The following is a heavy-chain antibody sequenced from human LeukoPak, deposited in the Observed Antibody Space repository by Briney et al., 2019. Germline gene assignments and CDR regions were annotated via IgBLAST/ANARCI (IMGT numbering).Heavy chain of an antibody. J-gene: IGHJ4*02. CDR1: GFTSSSYA. CDR2: ISYDGGIT. Sequence: GRSLGLSCAASGFTSSSYAMHWVRQAPGKGLEWVAVISYDGGITNYADSVMGRFTISRDNSKNTLYLQLNSLRAEDAAVYYCARDSTYYYASGSSGPHYFDYWGQGTLVSVSS. V-gene: IGHV3-30*01. D-gene: IGHD3-10*01. CDR3: ARDSTYYYASGSSGPHYFDY.